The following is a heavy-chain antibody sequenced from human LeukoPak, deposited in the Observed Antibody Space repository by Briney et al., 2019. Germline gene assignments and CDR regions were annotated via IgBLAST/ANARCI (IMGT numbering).Heavy chain of an antibody. CDR2: FNPEDGET. V-gene: IGHV1-24*01. D-gene: IGHD5-18*01. CDR3: ATDSGVGYSLGY. CDR1: GYTLTELS. J-gene: IGHJ4*02. Sequence: GASVKVSCKVSGYTLTELSMHWVRQAPGKGLEWMGGFNPEDGETIYAQKFQGRVTMTEDTSTDTAYMELSSLRSEDTAVYYCATDSGVGYSLGYWGQGTLVTVSS.